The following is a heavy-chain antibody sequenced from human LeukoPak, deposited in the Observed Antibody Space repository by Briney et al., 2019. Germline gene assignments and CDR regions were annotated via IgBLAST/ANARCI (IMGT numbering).Heavy chain of an antibody. V-gene: IGHV3-9*01. CDR1: GFTFDDYA. CDR2: ISWNSGSI. Sequence: QPGRSLRLSCAASGFTFDDYAMHWVRQAPGKGLEWVSGISWNSGSIGYADSVKGRFTISRDNAKNSLYLQMNSLRAEDTALYYCAKDYSSSWHGAFDIWGQGTMVTVSS. J-gene: IGHJ3*02. CDR3: AKDYSSSWHGAFDI. D-gene: IGHD6-13*01.